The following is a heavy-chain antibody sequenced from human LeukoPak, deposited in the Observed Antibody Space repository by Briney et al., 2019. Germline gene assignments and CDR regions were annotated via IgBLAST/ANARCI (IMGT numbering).Heavy chain of an antibody. D-gene: IGHD3-10*01. Sequence: GGSLRLSCAASGFTFSSHWMHWVRQAPGKGLVWVSRINSDGSSAIYADSVKGRFTISRDNAKNTLYLQMNGLRAEDTAVYYCAREIAGGITMVRGVIIIRAFDIWGQGTMVTVSS. J-gene: IGHJ3*02. V-gene: IGHV3-74*01. CDR2: INSDGSSA. CDR1: GFTFSSHW. CDR3: AREIAGGITMVRGVIIIRAFDI.